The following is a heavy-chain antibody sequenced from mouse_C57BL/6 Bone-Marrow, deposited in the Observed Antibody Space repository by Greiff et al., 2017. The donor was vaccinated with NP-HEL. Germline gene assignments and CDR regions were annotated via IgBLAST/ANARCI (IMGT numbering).Heavy chain of an antibody. CDR1: GFTFSDYY. Sequence: DVMLVESGGGLVQPGGSLKLSCAASGFTFSDYYMYWVRQTPEKRLEWVAYISNGGGSTYYPDTVKGRFTISRDNAKNTLYLQMSRLKSEDTAMYYCARPHYYGSSYDWYFDVWGTGTTVTVSS. V-gene: IGHV5-12*01. D-gene: IGHD1-1*01. CDR2: ISNGGGST. CDR3: ARPHYYGSSYDWYFDV. J-gene: IGHJ1*03.